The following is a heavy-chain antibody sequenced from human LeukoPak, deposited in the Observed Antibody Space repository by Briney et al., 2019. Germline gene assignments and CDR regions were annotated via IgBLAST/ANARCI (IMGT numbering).Heavy chain of an antibody. V-gene: IGHV1-8*01. J-gene: IGHJ6*02. CDR3: ARGRFGGIVVAYYYGMDV. CDR2: MNPNSGNT. CDR1: GYTFTSYD. Sequence: ASVKVSCKASGYTFTSYDINWVRQAPGQGREWMGWMNPNSGNTGYAQKFQGRVTMTRNTSISTAYMELSGLRSEDTAVYYCARGRFGGIVVAYYYGMDVWGQGTTVTVSS. D-gene: IGHD2-15*01.